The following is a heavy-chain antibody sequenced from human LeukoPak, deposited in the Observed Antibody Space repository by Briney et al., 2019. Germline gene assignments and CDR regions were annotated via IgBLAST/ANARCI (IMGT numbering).Heavy chain of an antibody. D-gene: IGHD3-3*01. Sequence: ASVKVSCKASGYTFTSYDINWVRQATGQGLEWMGWMNPNSGNTGYAQKFQGRVTITRNTSISTAYMELSSLRSEDTAVYYCARGPATIFGVDYCMDVWGKGTTVTVSS. CDR1: GYTFTSYD. CDR2: MNPNSGNT. J-gene: IGHJ6*03. V-gene: IGHV1-8*03. CDR3: ARGPATIFGVDYCMDV.